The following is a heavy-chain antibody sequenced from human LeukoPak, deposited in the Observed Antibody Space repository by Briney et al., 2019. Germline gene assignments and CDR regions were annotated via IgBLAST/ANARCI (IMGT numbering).Heavy chain of an antibody. CDR1: GGSIRSSSYY. J-gene: IGHJ5*02. CDR3: ARESSSSWYRGWFDP. CDR2: IYYSGST. D-gene: IGHD6-13*01. Sequence: PSETLSLTCTVSGGSIRSSSYYWGWIRQPPGKGLEWIGSIYYSGSTYYNPSLKSRVTISVDTSKNQFSLKLSSVTAADTAVYYCARESSSSWYRGWFDPWGQGTLVTVSS. V-gene: IGHV4-39*07.